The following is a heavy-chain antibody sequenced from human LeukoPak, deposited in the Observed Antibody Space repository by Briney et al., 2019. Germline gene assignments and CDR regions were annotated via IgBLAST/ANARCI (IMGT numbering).Heavy chain of an antibody. CDR3: AKDQPTGRVFDY. Sequence: PGGSLRLSCAASGFTVSSNYMSWVRQAPGEGLEWVSVIYSGGSTYYADSVKGRFTISRDNSKSTLYIQMNSLRAEDTAVYYCAKDQPTGRVFDYGGQGTLVTVYS. J-gene: IGHJ4*02. V-gene: IGHV3-53*01. CDR1: GFTVSSNY. CDR2: IYSGGST.